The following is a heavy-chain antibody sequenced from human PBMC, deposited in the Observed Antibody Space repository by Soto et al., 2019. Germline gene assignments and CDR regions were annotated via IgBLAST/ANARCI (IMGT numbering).Heavy chain of an antibody. CDR2: INGGNGDT. CDR3: ARGYCSSTSCQYYFDF. D-gene: IGHD2-2*01. V-gene: IGHV1-3*01. CDR1: GYTFAGYA. J-gene: IGHJ4*02. Sequence: ASVKVSCKASGYTFAGYAIHWVRQAPGQRHEWMGWINGGNGDTKYSQKFQGRVTITRDTSASTAYMELTSLGSEDTAVYHCARGYCSSTSCQYYFDFWGQGTLVTVSS.